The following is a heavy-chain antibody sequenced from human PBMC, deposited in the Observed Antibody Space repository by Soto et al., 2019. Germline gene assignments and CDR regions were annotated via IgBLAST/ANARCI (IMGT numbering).Heavy chain of an antibody. D-gene: IGHD1-7*01. CDR1: GFTFSSYG. CDR3: AREWRRNYGVLRGPFDY. CDR2: IWYDGSNK. V-gene: IGHV3-33*01. J-gene: IGHJ4*02. Sequence: GGSLRLSCAASGFTFSSYGMHWVRQAPGKGLEWVAVIWYDGSNKYYADSVKGRFTISRDNSKNTLYLQMNSLRAEDTAVYYCAREWRRNYGVLRGPFDYWGQGTLVTVSS.